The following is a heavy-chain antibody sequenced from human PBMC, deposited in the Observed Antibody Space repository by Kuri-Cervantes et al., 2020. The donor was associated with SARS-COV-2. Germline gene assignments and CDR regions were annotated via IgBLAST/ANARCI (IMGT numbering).Heavy chain of an antibody. CDR2: ISSYNGNT. D-gene: IGHD3-10*01. Sequence: ASVKVSCKASGYTFTSYGIRWVRQAPGQGLEWMGWISSYNGNTNYAQKLKGRVTMSTDTSTSTAYMGLRCLSSDDTAVYYCARDQPRFFIGWGQDAFDIWGLGTMVTVSS. CDR1: GYTFTSYG. V-gene: IGHV1-18*01. J-gene: IGHJ3*02. CDR3: ARDQPRFFIGWGQDAFDI.